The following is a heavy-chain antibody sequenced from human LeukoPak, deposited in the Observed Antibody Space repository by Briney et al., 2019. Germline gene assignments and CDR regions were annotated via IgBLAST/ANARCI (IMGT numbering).Heavy chain of an antibody. Sequence: ASVKVSCKASGYTFTSYDINWVRQATGQGLEWMGWMNPNSGNTGYAQKFQGRVTMTRNTSISTAYMELSSLRSEDTAVYYCVWGYYDSSGYYYHFDYWGQGTLVTVSS. CDR2: MNPNSGNT. V-gene: IGHV1-8*01. D-gene: IGHD3-22*01. CDR1: GYTFTSYD. J-gene: IGHJ4*02. CDR3: VWGYYDSSGYYYHFDY.